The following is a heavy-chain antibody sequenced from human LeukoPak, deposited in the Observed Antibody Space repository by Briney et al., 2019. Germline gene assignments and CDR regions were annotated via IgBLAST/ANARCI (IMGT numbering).Heavy chain of an antibody. D-gene: IGHD3-10*01. CDR2: LTANSRSA. CDR1: GFTFSSYS. Sequence: GGSLRLSCAAPGFTFSSYSMNWVRQAPGKGLEWVSGLTANSRSAYYADSVKGRFTISRDNSENMVYLQMNSLRAEDTAMYYCARAPMVRGVIRAYYFDYWGQGTLVTVSS. J-gene: IGHJ4*02. V-gene: IGHV3-21*04. CDR3: ARAPMVRGVIRAYYFDY.